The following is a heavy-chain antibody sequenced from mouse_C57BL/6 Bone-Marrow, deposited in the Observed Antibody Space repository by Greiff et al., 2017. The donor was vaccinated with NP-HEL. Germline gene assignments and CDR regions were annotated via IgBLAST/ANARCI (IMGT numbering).Heavy chain of an antibody. D-gene: IGHD1-1*01. CDR1: GFTFSSYG. Sequence: DVHLVESGGDLVKPGGSLKLSCAASGFTFSSYGMSWVRQTPDKRLEWVATISSGGSYTYYPDSVKGRFTISRDNAKNTLYLQMSSLKSEDTAMYYCARRSYYYGSSYWYFDVWGTGTTVTVSS. CDR3: ARRSYYYGSSYWYFDV. V-gene: IGHV5-6*01. CDR2: ISSGGSYT. J-gene: IGHJ1*03.